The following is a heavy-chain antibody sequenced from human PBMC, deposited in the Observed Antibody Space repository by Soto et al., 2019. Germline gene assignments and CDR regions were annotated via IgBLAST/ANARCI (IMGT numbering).Heavy chain of an antibody. CDR1: GFTFSSYE. V-gene: IGHV3-48*03. J-gene: IGHJ6*02. CDR2: ISSSGNFI. D-gene: IGHD3-3*01. CDR3: ARDAPSDDFWSGYSYGMDV. Sequence: GGSLRLSCTASGFTFSSYEMNWVRQAPGKGLEWVSYISSSGNFIYYADSVKARFTISRDNAKNSLYLQMNSLRAEDTAVYYCARDAPSDDFWSGYSYGMDVWGQGTTVTVSS.